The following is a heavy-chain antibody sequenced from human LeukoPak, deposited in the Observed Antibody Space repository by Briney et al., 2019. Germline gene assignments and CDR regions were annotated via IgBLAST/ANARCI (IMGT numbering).Heavy chain of an antibody. CDR3: AKEVTTLPDY. CDR2: ISGSGGST. Sequence: GGSLRLSCAASGFTFSSYAMSGVRQAPGEGREWVSAISGSGGSTYYADSVKGRFTIPRDNSKNTLYLQMNSLRAEDTAVYYCAKEVTTLPDYWGQGTLVTVSS. J-gene: IGHJ4*02. CDR1: GFTFSSYA. V-gene: IGHV3-23*01. D-gene: IGHD4-17*01.